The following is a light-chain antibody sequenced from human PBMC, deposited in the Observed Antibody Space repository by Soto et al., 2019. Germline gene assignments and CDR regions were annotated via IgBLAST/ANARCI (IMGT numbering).Light chain of an antibody. CDR3: CSSAPESTYV. V-gene: IGLV2-14*01. J-gene: IGLJ1*01. Sequence: QSVLTQPTSVSGSPGQSITISCTGNSNDIGAFDYVSWYQQHPGKAPRLLIHGVRNRPPNISSRFSASKSGLTASLTIPGLRAEDEADYFCCSSAPESTYVFGSGTKVTVL. CDR1: SNDIGAFDY. CDR2: GVR.